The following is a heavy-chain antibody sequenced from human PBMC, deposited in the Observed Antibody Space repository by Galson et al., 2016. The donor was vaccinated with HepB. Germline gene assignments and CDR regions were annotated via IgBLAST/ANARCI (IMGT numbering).Heavy chain of an antibody. J-gene: IGHJ4*02. Sequence: SLRLSCAASGFTFSSYWMNWVRQAPGKGLEWVAVIRFDESNKYYADSVKGRFTISRDNSKNTLYLQMNSLRAEDTAVYYCARGRQIWFGGSFDYWGQGILVTVSS. CDR1: GFTFSSYW. CDR3: ARGRQIWFGGSFDY. CDR2: IRFDESNK. V-gene: IGHV3-33*08. D-gene: IGHD3-10*01.